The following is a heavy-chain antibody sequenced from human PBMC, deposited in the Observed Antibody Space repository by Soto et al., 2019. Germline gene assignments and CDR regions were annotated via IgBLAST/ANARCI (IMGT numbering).Heavy chain of an antibody. CDR2: ISAYNGNT. CDR1: GYSFTTYG. V-gene: IGHV1-18*01. CDR3: AREGPAPYYFYGMDV. Sequence: QVQLVQSGGEVKKPGASVKVSCKTSGYSFTTYGISWVRQAPGQGLEWMGWISAYNGNTNYAQKLQGRVTMPTDTPTSTASMELRSLRSAATAVYYCAREGPAPYYFYGMDVWGQGSTVTVSS. J-gene: IGHJ6*02.